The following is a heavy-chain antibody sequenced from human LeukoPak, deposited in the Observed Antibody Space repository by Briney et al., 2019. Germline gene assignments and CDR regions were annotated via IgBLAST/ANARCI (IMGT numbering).Heavy chain of an antibody. CDR1: GGSISSGSYY. CDR2: IYTSGST. CDR3: ARDLVY. J-gene: IGHJ4*02. Sequence: SETLSLTCTVSGGSISSGSYYWSWIRQPAGTGLEWIGRIYTSGSTNYNPSLKSRVTISVDTSKNQFSLKLSSVTAADTAVYYCARDLVYWGQGTLVTVSS. D-gene: IGHD1-26*01. V-gene: IGHV4-61*02.